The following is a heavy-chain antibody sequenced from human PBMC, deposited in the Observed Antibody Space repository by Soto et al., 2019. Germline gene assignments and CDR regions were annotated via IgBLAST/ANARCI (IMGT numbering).Heavy chain of an antibody. CDR3: ARDTGDSYAY. Sequence: GGSLRLSCAASGFTFADYYMDWVRQVPGKGLEWVGRTRNRANSYAPEYAPSVKGRFTISRDDSKDSMYLQMNSLKIEDTAVYYCARDTGDSYAYRGQRALVTVSS. D-gene: IGHD5-18*01. CDR1: GFTFADYY. J-gene: IGHJ1*01. V-gene: IGHV3-72*01. CDR2: TRNRANSYAP.